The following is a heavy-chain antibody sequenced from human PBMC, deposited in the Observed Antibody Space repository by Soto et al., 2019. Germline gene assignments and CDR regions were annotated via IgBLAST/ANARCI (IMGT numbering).Heavy chain of an antibody. CDR3: AREGYCSGGSCYGIDY. CDR1: GGTFSSYA. Sequence: QVQLVQSGAEVKKPGSSVKVSCKASGGTFSSYAISWVRQAPGQGLEWMGGIIPIFGTANYAQKFQGRVTITADESTSXAYMELSSRRSEDTAVYYCAREGYCSGGSCYGIDYWGQGTLVTVSS. D-gene: IGHD2-15*01. CDR2: IIPIFGTA. V-gene: IGHV1-69*12. J-gene: IGHJ4*02.